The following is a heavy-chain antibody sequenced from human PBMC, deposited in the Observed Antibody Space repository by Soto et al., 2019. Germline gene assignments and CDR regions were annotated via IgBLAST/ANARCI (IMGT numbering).Heavy chain of an antibody. CDR3: ARGKRYYYDSSGYSDRGLDY. CDR1: GGSISSYY. CDR2: IYYSGST. V-gene: IGHV4-59*01. J-gene: IGHJ4*02. Sequence: SETLSLTCTVSGGSISSYYWSWIRQPPGKGLEWIGYIYYSGSTNYNPSLKSRVTISVDTSKNQFSLKLRSVTAADTAVYYCARGKRYYYDSSGYSDRGLDYWGQGTLVTVSS. D-gene: IGHD3-22*01.